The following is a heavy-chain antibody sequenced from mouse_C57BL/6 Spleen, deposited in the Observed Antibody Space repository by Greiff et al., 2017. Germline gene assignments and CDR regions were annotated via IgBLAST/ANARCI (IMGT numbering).Heavy chain of an antibody. D-gene: IGHD1-1*01. J-gene: IGHJ1*03. CDR1: GFTFSSYG. CDR3: ARQDYGSSPSYWYFDV. Sequence: EVKVVESGGDLVKPGGSLKLSCAASGFTFSSYGMSWVRQTPDKRLEWVATISSGGSYTYYPDSVKGRFTISRDNAKNTLYLQMSSLKSEDTAMYYCARQDYGSSPSYWYFDVWGTGTTVTVSS. CDR2: ISSGGSYT. V-gene: IGHV5-6*01.